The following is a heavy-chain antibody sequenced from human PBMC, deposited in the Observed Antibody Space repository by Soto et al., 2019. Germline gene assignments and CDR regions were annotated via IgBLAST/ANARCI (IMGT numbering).Heavy chain of an antibody. V-gene: IGHV1-3*01. D-gene: IGHD1-1*01. CDR2: INAGNGNT. Sequence: QFQLVQSGAEVKKPGASVKVSCKASGYTFTSYAMHWVRQAPGQRLEWMGWINAGNGNTKYSHNFQGRVTITRDTSSSTAYMELSSLRSEGTAVYYCAGLAGWNRYNWFDPWGQGTLVTVSS. J-gene: IGHJ5*02. CDR3: AGLAGWNRYNWFDP. CDR1: GYTFTSYA.